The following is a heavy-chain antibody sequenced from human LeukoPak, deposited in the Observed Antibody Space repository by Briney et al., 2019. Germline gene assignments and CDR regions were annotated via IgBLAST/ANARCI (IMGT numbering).Heavy chain of an antibody. CDR1: GYIFTSYY. D-gene: IGHD2-15*01. J-gene: IGHJ3*02. Sequence: ASVKVSCKASGYIFTSYYMHWVRQAPGQGLEWMGWINPNSGGTNYAQKFQGRVTMTRDTSISTAYMELSRLRSDDTAVYYCASGREYCSGGSCYSSDDAFDIWGQGTMVTVSS. CDR2: INPNSGGT. CDR3: ASGREYCSGGSCYSSDDAFDI. V-gene: IGHV1-2*02.